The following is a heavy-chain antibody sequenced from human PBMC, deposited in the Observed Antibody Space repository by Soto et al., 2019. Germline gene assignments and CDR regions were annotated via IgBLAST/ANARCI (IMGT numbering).Heavy chain of an antibody. CDR2: IKQDGSEK. CDR1: GFTFSSYW. Sequence: GGSLRLSCAASGFTFSSYWMSWVRQAPGKGLEWVANIKQDGSEKYYVDSVKGRFTISRDNAKNSLYLQMNSLRAEDTAVYYCARDLLLWFGELSFYYYYGMDVWGQGTTVTVSS. CDR3: ARDLLLWFGELSFYYYYGMDV. D-gene: IGHD3-10*01. V-gene: IGHV3-7*05. J-gene: IGHJ6*02.